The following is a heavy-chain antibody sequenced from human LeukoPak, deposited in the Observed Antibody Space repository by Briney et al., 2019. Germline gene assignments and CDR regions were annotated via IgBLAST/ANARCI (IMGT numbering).Heavy chain of an antibody. V-gene: IGHV3-23*01. CDR3: AKKYSTGLDP. CDR2: ISGSGGNT. CDR1: GFTVSSNY. D-gene: IGHD1-26*01. J-gene: IGHJ5*02. Sequence: QAGGSLRLSCAASGFTVSSNYMSCVRQAPGKGLEWVSSISGSGGNTYYADSVKGRLTISRDNSKNTLYLQMNSLRVEDTAVYYCAKKYSTGLDPWGQGTLVTVSS.